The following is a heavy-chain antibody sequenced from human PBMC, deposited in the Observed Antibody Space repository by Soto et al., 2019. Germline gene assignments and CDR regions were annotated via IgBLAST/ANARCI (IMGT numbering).Heavy chain of an antibody. V-gene: IGHV3-23*01. J-gene: IGHJ6*02. D-gene: IGHD3-10*01. CDR3: ARARRGAPYYYTMDL. CDR1: GFTFSSYA. CDR2: ISGSGGIT. Sequence: GGSLRLSCIASGFTFSSYAMTWVRQVPGKGLEWVSDISGSGGITYYADSVKGRFTISRDNSKNTLNLQMNSLRADDTAVYYCARARRGAPYYYTMDLWGQGTTVTVSS.